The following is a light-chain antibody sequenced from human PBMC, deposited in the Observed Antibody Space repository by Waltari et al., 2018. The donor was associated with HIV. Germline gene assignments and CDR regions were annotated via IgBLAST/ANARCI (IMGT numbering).Light chain of an antibody. CDR3: GTWDTTLSAVV. CDR1: SSNIGNNY. J-gene: IGLJ2*01. V-gene: IGLV1-51*01. Sequence: QSVLTQPPSVSAAPGETVIISCSGSSSNIGNNYVSWYQQLPGTAPKLFIYVDDLRQSGIPDRFSGSRSGTSATLGITGLQTGDEADYYCGTWDTTLSAVVFGGGTKLTVL. CDR2: VDD.